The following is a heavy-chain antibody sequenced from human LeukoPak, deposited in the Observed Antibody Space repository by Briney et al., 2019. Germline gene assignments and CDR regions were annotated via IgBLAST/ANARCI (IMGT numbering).Heavy chain of an antibody. V-gene: IGHV5-51*01. CDR2: IYPGDSDT. D-gene: IGHD3-22*01. CDR3: ARRAYYESPGYYLFVY. J-gene: IGHJ4*02. Sequence: GASLEISCKGAGYSPTGYWIGWVRQMPGKGLEWMGIIYPGDSDTRYSPSFKGQVTISADKSINTAYLQWSSLKASDSAMKYCARRAYYESPGYYLFVYWGQGTMVTVSS. CDR1: GYSPTGYW.